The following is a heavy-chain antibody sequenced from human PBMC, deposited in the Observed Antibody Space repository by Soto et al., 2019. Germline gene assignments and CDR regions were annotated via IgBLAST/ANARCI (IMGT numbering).Heavy chain of an antibody. Sequence: QVQLVESGGGVVQPGRSLRLSCAASGFTFSNYAMQWVRQAPGKGLEWLAIISYDGDNEYYADSVRGRFTISRDNSKNTLYLPTNNLRHEDTAVYYCAKDGGPVYCNSPGCSAKHFDYWGQGTLVTVSS. V-gene: IGHV3-30*18. CDR2: ISYDGDNE. CDR3: AKDGGPVYCNSPGCSAKHFDY. D-gene: IGHD2-2*01. CDR1: GFTFSNYA. J-gene: IGHJ4*02.